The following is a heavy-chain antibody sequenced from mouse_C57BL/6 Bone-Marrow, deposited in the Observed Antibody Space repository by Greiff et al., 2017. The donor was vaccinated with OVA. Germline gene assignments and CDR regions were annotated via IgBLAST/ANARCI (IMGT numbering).Heavy chain of an antibody. CDR1: GFNIKDDY. Sequence: VQLQQSGAELVRPGASVKLSCTASGFNIKDDYMHWVKEWPEQGLEWIGWIDPENGDTEYASKFQGKATITADTSSKTVYLHLSSLTSEDTAVYYCTTYRYWGQGTTLTVSS. J-gene: IGHJ2*01. V-gene: IGHV14-4*01. CDR2: IDPENGDT. CDR3: TTYRY.